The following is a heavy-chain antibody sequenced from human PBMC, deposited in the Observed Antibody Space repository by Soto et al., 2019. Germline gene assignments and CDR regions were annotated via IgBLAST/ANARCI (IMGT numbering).Heavy chain of an antibody. CDR2: ISAYNGNT. J-gene: IGHJ4*02. D-gene: IGHD4-17*01. V-gene: IGHV1-18*01. CDR3: ARSQSHGDDLCDY. Sequence: QVQLVQSGAEVKKPGASVKVSCKASGYTFTSYGISWVRQAPGQGLEWMGWISAYNGNTNYAQQLQGRVTMTTDTYTSTADMELRSLRSDYTAVYYCARSQSHGDDLCDYWGQGTLVTVSS. CDR1: GYTFTSYG.